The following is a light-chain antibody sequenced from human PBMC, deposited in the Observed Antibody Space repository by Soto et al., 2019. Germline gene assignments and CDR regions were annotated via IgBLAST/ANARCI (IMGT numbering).Light chain of an antibody. J-gene: IGLJ2*01. Sequence: QSALTHPASVSGSPGQSITISCTGTSSDVGGYNYVSWYQQHPGKAPKLMIYEVSNRPSGVSDRFSGSKSGNMASLTISGLQAEDEADYYCSSYTSSSTLVVFGGGTKLTVL. CDR1: SSDVGGYNY. CDR2: EVS. CDR3: SSYTSSSTLVV. V-gene: IGLV2-14*01.